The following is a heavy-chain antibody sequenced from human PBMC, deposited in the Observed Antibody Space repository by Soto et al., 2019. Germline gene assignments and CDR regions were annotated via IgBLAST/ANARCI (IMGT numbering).Heavy chain of an antibody. J-gene: IGHJ6*02. CDR1: GFNFDDHV. CDR3: ARSWSGSTSGRVDV. CDR2: INWDGYSI. D-gene: IGHD3-3*01. Sequence: SLRLTFVASGFNFDDHVMHGVRQVPGKGLEWVGHINWDGYSIGYGGSVRGRFSISRDNAKNTLYLQMNSLRPEDTALYFCARSWSGSTSGRVDVWGQGTTVTVSS. V-gene: IGHV3-9*01.